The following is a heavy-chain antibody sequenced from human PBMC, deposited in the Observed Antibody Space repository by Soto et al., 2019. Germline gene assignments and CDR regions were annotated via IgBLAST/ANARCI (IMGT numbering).Heavy chain of an antibody. CDR3: ARDQIVVVPGPNYMDV. CDR1: GFTFSSYG. J-gene: IGHJ6*03. D-gene: IGHD2-2*01. V-gene: IGHV3-33*01. Sequence: GGSLRLSCAASGFTFSSYGMHWVRQAPGKGLEWVAVIWYDGSNKYYADSVKGRFTISRDNSKNTLYLQMNSLRAEDTAGYYCARDQIVVVPGPNYMDVWGKGTTVTVSS. CDR2: IWYDGSNK.